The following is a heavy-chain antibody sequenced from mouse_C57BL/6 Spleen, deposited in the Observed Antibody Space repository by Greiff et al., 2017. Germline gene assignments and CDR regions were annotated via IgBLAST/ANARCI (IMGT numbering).Heavy chain of an antibody. J-gene: IGHJ4*01. CDR3: AREGCGPGYAMGY. CDR2: IYPGSGST. V-gene: IGHV1-55*01. CDR1: GYTFTSYW. Sequence: QVQLQQPGAELVKPGASVKMSCKASGYTFTSYWITWVKQRPGQGLEWIGDIYPGSGSTNYNEKFKSKATLTVDTSSSTAYMQLSSLTSEDSAVYYCAREGCGPGYAMGYWGQGTSVTVSS.